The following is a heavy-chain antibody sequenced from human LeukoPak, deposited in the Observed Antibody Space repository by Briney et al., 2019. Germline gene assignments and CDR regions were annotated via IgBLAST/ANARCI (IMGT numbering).Heavy chain of an antibody. J-gene: IGHJ4*02. D-gene: IGHD1-7*01. CDR2: ISSSSSYI. Sequence: PGGSLRLSCAASGFTFSSYTMNWVRQAPGKGLEWVSSISSSSSYIYYADSMKGRFTISRDNAKNSLYLQMNSLRAEDTAVYYCARDLTGTTWWGQGTLVTVSS. V-gene: IGHV3-21*01. CDR3: ARDLTGTTW. CDR1: GFTFSSYT.